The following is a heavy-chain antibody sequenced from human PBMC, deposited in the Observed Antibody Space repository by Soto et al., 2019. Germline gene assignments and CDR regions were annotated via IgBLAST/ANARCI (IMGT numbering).Heavy chain of an antibody. J-gene: IGHJ3*02. CDR3: AKDGYDSSGYYPLDAFDI. D-gene: IGHD3-22*01. CDR1: GFTFSSYA. Sequence: GGSLRLSCAASGFTFSSYAMSWVRQAPGKGLEWVSAISGSGGSTYYADSVKGRFTISRDNSKNTLYLQMNSLRAEDTAVYYCAKDGYDSSGYYPLDAFDIWGQGTMVTVSS. CDR2: ISGSGGST. V-gene: IGHV3-23*01.